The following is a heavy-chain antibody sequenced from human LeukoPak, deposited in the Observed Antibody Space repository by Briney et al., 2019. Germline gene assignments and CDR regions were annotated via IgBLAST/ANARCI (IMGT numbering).Heavy chain of an antibody. D-gene: IGHD6-19*01. J-gene: IGHJ4*02. V-gene: IGHV1-46*01. CDR3: ARRGVWSSGWSSFDY. CDR2: INPSGGST. Sequence: GASVKVSCKASGYTVTNYYMHWVRQAPGQGLEWMGIINPSGGSTTYAQKFQGRVTMTTDTSTSTVYMELSSLRSDDTAVYYCARRGVWSSGWSSFDYWGQGTLVTVSS. CDR1: GYTVTNYY.